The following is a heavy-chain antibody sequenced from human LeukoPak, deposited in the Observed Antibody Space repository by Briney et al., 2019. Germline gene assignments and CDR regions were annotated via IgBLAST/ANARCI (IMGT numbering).Heavy chain of an antibody. D-gene: IGHD6-13*01. V-gene: IGHV4-30-4*01. CDR1: GVSISSGDYY. Sequence: SETLSLPCTVSGVSISSGDYYWSWIRQPPGKGLEWIGYIYYSGSTYYNPSLKSRVTISVDTSKNQFSLKLSSVTAADTAVYYCARDGAAAGLDYWGQGTLVTVSS. CDR3: ARDGAAAGLDY. CDR2: IYYSGST. J-gene: IGHJ4*02.